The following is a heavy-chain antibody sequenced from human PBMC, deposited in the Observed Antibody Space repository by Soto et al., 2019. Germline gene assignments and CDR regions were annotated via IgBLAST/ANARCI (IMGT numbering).Heavy chain of an antibody. Sequence: PGGSLRLSCAASGFTFSSYGMHWVRQAPGKGLEWVAVISYDGSNKYYADSVKGRFTISRDNSKNTLYLQMNSLRAEDTAVYYCAKDYAVAGFYYGMDVWGQGTTVTVSS. V-gene: IGHV3-30*18. J-gene: IGHJ6*02. D-gene: IGHD6-19*01. CDR3: AKDYAVAGFYYGMDV. CDR1: GFTFSSYG. CDR2: ISYDGSNK.